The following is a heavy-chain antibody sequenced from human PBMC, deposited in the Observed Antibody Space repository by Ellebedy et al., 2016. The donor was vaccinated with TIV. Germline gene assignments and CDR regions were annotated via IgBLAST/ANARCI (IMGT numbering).Heavy chain of an antibody. CDR3: ASPDSSGYYYYGMDV. D-gene: IGHD3-22*01. J-gene: IGHJ6*02. V-gene: IGHV3-30-3*01. CDR1: GFTFSSYA. Sequence: LSLTCAASGFTFSSYAMHWVRQAPGKGLEWLAVISYDGSNKYYADSVKGRFTISRDNSKNTMYLQMNSLRAEDTAVYYCASPDSSGYYYYGMDVWGQGTTVTVSS. CDR2: ISYDGSNK.